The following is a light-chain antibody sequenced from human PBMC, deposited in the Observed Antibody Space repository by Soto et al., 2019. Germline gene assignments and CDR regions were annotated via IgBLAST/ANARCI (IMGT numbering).Light chain of an antibody. CDR3: QQYNDWPPQLT. Sequence: EIVMTQSPATLSVSVGERATLSCRTSHSVSSKLAWYQQKPGQAPRLLIYGASTRATDIPARFSGSGSGTEFTLPISSLQSEDFAVYYWQQYNDWPPQLTFGGGTKVEIK. CDR2: GAS. CDR1: HSVSSK. J-gene: IGKJ4*01. V-gene: IGKV3-15*01.